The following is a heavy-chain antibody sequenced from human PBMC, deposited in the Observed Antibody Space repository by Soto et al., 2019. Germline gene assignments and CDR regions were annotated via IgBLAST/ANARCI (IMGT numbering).Heavy chain of an antibody. D-gene: IGHD3-16*02. CDR2: ISYDGSNK. J-gene: IGHJ4*02. CDR1: GFTFSDFG. CDR3: AKALGELSPESYDY. Sequence: QVQLVESGGGVVQPGRSLRLSCAASGFTFSDFGMHWVRQAPGKGLEWVAFISYDGSNKFHADSAKGRFTISRDNSKNTLYLQMNSLRAEDTAVYYCAKALGELSPESYDYWGQGTLVTVSS. V-gene: IGHV3-30*18.